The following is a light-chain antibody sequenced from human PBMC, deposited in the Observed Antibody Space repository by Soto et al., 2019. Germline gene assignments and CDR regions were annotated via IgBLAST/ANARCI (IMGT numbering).Light chain of an antibody. Sequence: QSALTQPASVSGSPGQSITISCTGTSSDIGGYNYVSWYQQNPGKAPKLVIYEVTNRPSGVSDRFSGSKSANTASLTISGLKAEGEADYYCSSYTSNSTLVFGGGTKLTVL. V-gene: IGLV2-14*01. CDR3: SSYTSNSTLV. J-gene: IGLJ3*02. CDR2: EVT. CDR1: SSDIGGYNY.